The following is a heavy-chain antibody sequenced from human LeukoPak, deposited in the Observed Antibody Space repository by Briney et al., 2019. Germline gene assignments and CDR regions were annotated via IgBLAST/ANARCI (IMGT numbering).Heavy chain of an antibody. Sequence: GGSLRLSCAASGFTFSTYSMTWVRQAPGKGLEWISHISAASWGIKYADSVNGRFTTSRDNAKNSVVLQMSSLRPEDTAVYYCARNSYSSGGSDYWGQETLVTVPS. V-gene: IGHV3-48*01. CDR1: GFTFSTYS. J-gene: IGHJ4*02. CDR3: ARNSYSSGGSDY. CDR2: ISAASWGI. D-gene: IGHD6-25*01.